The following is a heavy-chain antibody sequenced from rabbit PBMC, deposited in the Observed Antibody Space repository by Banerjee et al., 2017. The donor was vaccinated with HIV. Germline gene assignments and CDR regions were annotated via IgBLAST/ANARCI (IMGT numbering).Heavy chain of an antibody. V-gene: IGHV1S45*01. CDR2: INSSSGNT. CDR3: ARDLAGVIGWNFGL. J-gene: IGHJ6*01. Sequence: QEQLVESGGGLVQPGGSLKLSCKASGFDLSRYGVSWVRQAPGKGLEWIACINSSSGNTVYARWAKGRFTISKTSSTTVTLQMTSLTAADTATYFCARDLAGVIGWNFGLWGPGTLVTVS. D-gene: IGHD4-1*01. CDR1: GFDLSRYG.